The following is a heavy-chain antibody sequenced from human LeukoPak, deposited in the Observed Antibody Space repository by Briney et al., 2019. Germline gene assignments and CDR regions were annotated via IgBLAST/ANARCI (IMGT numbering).Heavy chain of an antibody. D-gene: IGHD1-7*01. CDR1: GFTFSSYA. V-gene: IGHV3-23*01. CDR2: ISGSGGST. Sequence: PGGSLRLSCAASGFTFSSYAMSWVRQAPGKGLEWVSAISGSGGSTYYADSVKGRFTTSRDNSKNTLYLQMNSLRAEDTAVYYCAKVKTGTIRPKADFDYWGQGTLVTVSS. J-gene: IGHJ4*02. CDR3: AKVKTGTIRPKADFDY.